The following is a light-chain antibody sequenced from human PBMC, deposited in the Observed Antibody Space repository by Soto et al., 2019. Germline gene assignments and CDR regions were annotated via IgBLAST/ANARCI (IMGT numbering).Light chain of an antibody. CDR1: SSDVGGYNY. J-gene: IGLJ2*01. Sequence: QSALTQPPSASGSPGQSVTISCTGTSSDVGGYNYVSWYQQHPGKAPKLMIYEVSKRPSGVPDRFSGSKSGNTASLTVSGLQAEDEPDYYCSSYAGSTRVVFGGGTKLTVL. CDR2: EVS. CDR3: SSYAGSTRVV. V-gene: IGLV2-8*01.